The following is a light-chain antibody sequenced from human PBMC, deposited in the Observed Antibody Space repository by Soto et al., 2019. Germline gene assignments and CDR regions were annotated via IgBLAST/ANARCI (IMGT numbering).Light chain of an antibody. CDR3: QQYNSYLWT. CDR1: QSISSW. V-gene: IGKV1-5*01. CDR2: DAS. Sequence: DIQMTQSPSTLSASVGDRVTITCRASQSISSWLAWYQQKPGKAPKVLIYDASSLESGVPSRFSGSGSGTEFTLTISSLQPDDFATYYCQQYNSYLWTFGQGTKGEIK. J-gene: IGKJ1*01.